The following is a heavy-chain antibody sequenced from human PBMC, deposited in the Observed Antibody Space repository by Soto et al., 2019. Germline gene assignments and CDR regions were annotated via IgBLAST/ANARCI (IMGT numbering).Heavy chain of an antibody. CDR1: GGSVSSGGYS. V-gene: IGHV4-30-2*01. Sequence: SETLSLTCAVSGGSVSSGGYSWNWIRQPPGKGLEWIGNIYQSGSTYYSPSLKSRVTISVDRSKNQFSLNLSSVTAADTAVYFCARGLYDSSAPLGDWFDPWGQGTLVTVSS. D-gene: IGHD3-22*01. CDR3: ARGLYDSSAPLGDWFDP. CDR2: IYQSGST. J-gene: IGHJ5*02.